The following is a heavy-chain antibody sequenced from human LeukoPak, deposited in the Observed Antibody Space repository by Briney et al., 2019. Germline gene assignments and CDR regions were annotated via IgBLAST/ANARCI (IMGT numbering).Heavy chain of an antibody. V-gene: IGHV3-73*01. CDR1: GFTFSGSA. CDR2: IRSKANSYAT. J-gene: IGHJ6*03. D-gene: IGHD6-19*01. Sequence: AGGSLRLSCAASGFTFSGSAMHWVRQASGKWLEWVGRIRSKANSYATAYAASVKGRFTISRDDSKNTAYLQMNSLKTEDTAVYYCTRHQAVAGTGYYYYYMDVWGKGTTVTVSS. CDR3: TRHQAVAGTGYYYYYMDV.